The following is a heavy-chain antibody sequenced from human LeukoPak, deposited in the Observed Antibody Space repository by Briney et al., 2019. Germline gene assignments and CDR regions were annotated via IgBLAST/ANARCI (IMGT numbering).Heavy chain of an antibody. CDR2: IKQDGSEK. V-gene: IGHV3-7*01. CDR1: GFTFSSYW. Sequence: PGGSLRPSCAASGFTFSSYWMSWVRQAPGKGLEWVANIKQDGSEKYYVDSVKGRFTISRDHAKNSLYLQMNSLRAEDTAVYYCAREGSGYDPDYWGQGTLVTVSS. J-gene: IGHJ4*02. D-gene: IGHD5-12*01. CDR3: AREGSGYDPDY.